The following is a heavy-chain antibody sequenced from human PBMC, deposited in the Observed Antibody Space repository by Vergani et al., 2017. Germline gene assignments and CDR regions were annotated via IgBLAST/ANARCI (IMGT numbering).Heavy chain of an antibody. CDR1: GFNFGEYG. CDR3: AVEIYDYGGSRDFDY. CDR2: IRSKTYGATT. V-gene: IGHV3-49*04. J-gene: IGHJ4*02. Sequence: VQLQESGGDLVQPGRSLRLSCQTSGFNFGEYGVSWVRQAPGKGLEWIGFIRSKTYGATTEYAASVRGRFTISRDDSKGIAYLQMSSLKKEDTAVYRCAVEIYDYGGSRDFDYWGQGTLVVVSS. D-gene: IGHD4-23*01.